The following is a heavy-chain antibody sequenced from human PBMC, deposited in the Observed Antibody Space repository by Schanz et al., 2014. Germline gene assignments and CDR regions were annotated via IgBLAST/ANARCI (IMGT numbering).Heavy chain of an antibody. V-gene: IGHV3-53*01. D-gene: IGHD3-22*01. CDR2: TYSGSST. Sequence: EVQLVESGGGVVRPGGSLRLSCAASGFTVSNSYIHWVRQAPGKGLEWVSITYSGSSTYYADSVKGRFTISRDNSKNTLYLQMNSLRAEDTAIYFCAKDAAYYDSVIFPDHWGQGTLVTVSS. CDR3: AKDAAYYDSVIFPDH. CDR1: GFTVSNSY. J-gene: IGHJ4*02.